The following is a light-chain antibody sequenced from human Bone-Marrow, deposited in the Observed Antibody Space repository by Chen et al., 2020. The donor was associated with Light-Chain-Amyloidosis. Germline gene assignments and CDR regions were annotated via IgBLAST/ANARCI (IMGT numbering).Light chain of an antibody. J-gene: IGLJ2*01. CDR3: QSADSSGTYEVI. CDR2: RDT. CDR1: DLPTKY. V-gene: IGLV3-25*03. Sequence: SYELTQTPSVSVSPGQTARITCSGDDLPTKYAYWYQQKPGQAPVLGIHRDTEMPSGISDRFSGSSSGTTATLTISGVQAEDEADYHCQSADSSGTYEVIVGGVTKLSVL.